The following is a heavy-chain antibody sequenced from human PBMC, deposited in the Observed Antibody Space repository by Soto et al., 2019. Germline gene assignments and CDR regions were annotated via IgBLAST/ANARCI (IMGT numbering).Heavy chain of an antibody. CDR2: IYWNDVR. D-gene: IGHD6-13*01. Sequence: DPTLENTTQTLTLTCPFSGFSLTTSGVSMNWIRQPPGKALEWLALIYWNDVRRYSPSLKSRLTITKDTSKNQVVLTVTNMDPVDKATYSCVLSGIYTSTLVYCDQGGQGTLVSFS. CDR3: VLSGIYTSTLVYCDQ. V-gene: IGHV2-5*01. CDR1: GFSLTTSGVS. J-gene: IGHJ4*02.